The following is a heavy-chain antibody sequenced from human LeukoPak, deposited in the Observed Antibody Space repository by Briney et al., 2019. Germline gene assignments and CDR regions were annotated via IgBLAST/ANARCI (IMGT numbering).Heavy chain of an antibody. J-gene: IGHJ4*02. D-gene: IGHD2-21*01. CDR2: ISQGGREI. CDR3: AVRLVDY. Sequence: GGSLRLSCAASGFTFSTYWMTWVRQTPGKGLEWVANISQGGREIYYVDSVKGRFTISRDNAKNSLYLQMNSLRADDTAVYYCAVRLVDYWGQGTLITVPS. CDR1: GFTFSTYW. V-gene: IGHV3-7*01.